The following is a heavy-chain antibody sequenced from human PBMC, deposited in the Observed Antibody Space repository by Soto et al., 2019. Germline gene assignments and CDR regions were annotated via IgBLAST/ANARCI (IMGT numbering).Heavy chain of an antibody. J-gene: IGHJ5*02. CDR2: INAGNGNT. D-gene: IGHD2-8*02. CDR3: ARGYGGYWHWFDP. CDR1: GYTFTSYA. V-gene: IGHV1-3*01. Sequence: QVQLVQSGAEVKKPGASVKVSCKASGYTFTSYAMHWVRQAPGQRLEWMGWINAGNGNTKYSQKFQGRVTITRDTAASTAYMDLSSLRAEDTAVYYCARGYGGYWHWFDPWGQGTLVTVSS.